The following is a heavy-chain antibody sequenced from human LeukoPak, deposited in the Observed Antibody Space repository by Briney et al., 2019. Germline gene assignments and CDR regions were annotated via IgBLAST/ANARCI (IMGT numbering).Heavy chain of an antibody. CDR2: IIPIFGTV. V-gene: IGHV1-69*13. Sequence: ASVKVSCKASGGAFSSYAISWVRQAPGQGLEWMGGIIPIFGTVNYAQKFQGRVTITADESTSTAYMELSSLRSEDTAVYYCARGRGYYYGMDVWGQGTTVTVSS. CDR3: ARGRGYYYGMDV. CDR1: GGAFSSYA. J-gene: IGHJ6*02.